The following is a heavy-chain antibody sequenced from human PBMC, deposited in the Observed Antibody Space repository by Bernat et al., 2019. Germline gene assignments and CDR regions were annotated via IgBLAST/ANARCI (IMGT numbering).Heavy chain of an antibody. CDR3: ARHSHYYYQMDV. Sequence: QLQLQESGPGLVKPSETLSLTCTVSGGSISGSSYNWGWIRQPPGKGLEFIGSIYYSGATYYNPSLKSRVTISVDTSKNQFSLRLSSVTAADTAVYYGARHSHYYYQMDVWGKGTTVTVSS. J-gene: IGHJ6*03. CDR1: GGSISGSSYN. V-gene: IGHV4-39*01. CDR2: IYYSGAT.